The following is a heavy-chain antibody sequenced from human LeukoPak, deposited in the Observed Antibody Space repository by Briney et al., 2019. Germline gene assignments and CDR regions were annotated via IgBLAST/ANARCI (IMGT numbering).Heavy chain of an antibody. CDR2: INHSGST. CDR3: ARAQRRDYVWGSYRSTYYYYGMDV. CDR1: GGSFSGYY. V-gene: IGHV4-34*01. Sequence: SETLSHTCAVYGGSFSGYYWSWIRQPPGKGLEWLGEINHSGSTNYNPSLKSRVTISVDTSKNQFSLKLSSVTAADTAVYYCARAQRRDYVWGSYRSTYYYYGMDVWGQGTTVTVSS. D-gene: IGHD3-16*02. J-gene: IGHJ6*02.